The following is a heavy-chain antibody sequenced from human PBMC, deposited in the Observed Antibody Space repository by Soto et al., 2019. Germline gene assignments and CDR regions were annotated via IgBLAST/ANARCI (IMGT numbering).Heavy chain of an antibody. CDR2: IYYSGST. CDR1: GGSISSSSYY. CDR3: ASPIWGTSFYYYYSMDV. J-gene: IGHJ6*02. Sequence: SDTLSLTCTVSGGSISSSSYYWGWIRQPPGKGLEWIGSIYYSGSTYYNPSLKSRVTISVDTSKNQFSLKLSSVTAADTAVYYCASPIWGTSFYYYYSMDVWGQGTTVTVSS. D-gene: IGHD2-2*01. V-gene: IGHV4-39*01.